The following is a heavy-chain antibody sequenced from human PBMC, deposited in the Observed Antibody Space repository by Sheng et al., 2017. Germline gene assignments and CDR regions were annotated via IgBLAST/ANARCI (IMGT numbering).Heavy chain of an antibody. D-gene: IGHD5-12*01. J-gene: IGHJ4*02. CDR3: ASQSPRSGYPIDY. CDR2: ISYDGNNK. V-gene: IGHV3-30*04. CDR1: GFTFDDYA. Sequence: VQLVESGGGLVQPGRSLRLSCVASGFTFDDYAMHWVRQGPGKGLEWVTVISYDGNNKYYADSVKGRFTISRDNSKNTLYLQMTSLRVEDAAVYYCASQSPRSGYPIDYWGQGTLVTVSS.